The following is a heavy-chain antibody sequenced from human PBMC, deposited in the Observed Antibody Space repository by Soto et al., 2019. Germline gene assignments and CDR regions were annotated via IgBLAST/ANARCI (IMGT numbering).Heavy chain of an antibody. CDR1: GFTFSSYA. CDR3: AKDGQTDANMITFGGVIGYFDY. CDR2: ISGSGGST. V-gene: IGHV3-23*01. Sequence: PGQSLKISYAASGFTFSSYAMSWVRQATGKGLEWVSAISGSGGSTYYADSVKGRFTISRDNSKNTLYLQMNSLRAEDTAVYYCAKDGQTDANMITFGGVIGYFDYWGQGTLVTVSS. D-gene: IGHD3-16*01. J-gene: IGHJ4*02.